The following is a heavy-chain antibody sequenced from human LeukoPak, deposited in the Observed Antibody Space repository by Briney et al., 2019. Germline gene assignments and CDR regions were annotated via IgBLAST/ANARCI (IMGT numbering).Heavy chain of an antibody. J-gene: IGHJ6*02. D-gene: IGHD6-13*01. Sequence: GGSLRLSCAASGFTFSSYAMHWVRQAPGKGLEYVSAISSNGGSTYYANYVKGRFTISRDNSKNTLYLQMGSLRAEDMAVYYCAREKAAAPHYGMDVWGQGTTVTVSS. V-gene: IGHV3-64*01. CDR3: AREKAAAPHYGMDV. CDR2: ISSNGGST. CDR1: GFTFSSYA.